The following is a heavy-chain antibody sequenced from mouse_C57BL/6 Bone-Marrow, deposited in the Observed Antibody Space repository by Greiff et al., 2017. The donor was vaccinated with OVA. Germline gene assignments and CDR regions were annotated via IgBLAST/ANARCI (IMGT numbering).Heavy chain of an antibody. V-gene: IGHV7-3*01. CDR3: ARYIYYGSSPYYYAMDY. D-gene: IGHD1-1*01. CDR1: GFTFTDYY. Sequence: EVKLMESGGGLVQPGGSLSLSCAASGFTFTDYYMSWVRQPPGKALEWLGFIRNKANGYTTEYSASVKGRFTISRDNSQSILYLQMNALRAEDSATYYCARYIYYGSSPYYYAMDYWGQGTSVTVSS. CDR2: IRNKANGYTT. J-gene: IGHJ4*01.